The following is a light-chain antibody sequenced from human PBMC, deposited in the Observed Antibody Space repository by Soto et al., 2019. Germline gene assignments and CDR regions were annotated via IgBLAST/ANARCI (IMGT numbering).Light chain of an antibody. CDR3: QHYNNWTRT. V-gene: IGKV3-15*01. Sequence: EIVMTQSPATLSVSPGERATLSCRASQSVSSNLAWYQQKPGQAPRLLIYGASTRATGIPARFSGSGSGTEFTLTLSSLQSEDFAVYYCQHYNNWTRTFGQGTKVEIK. J-gene: IGKJ1*01. CDR1: QSVSSN. CDR2: GAS.